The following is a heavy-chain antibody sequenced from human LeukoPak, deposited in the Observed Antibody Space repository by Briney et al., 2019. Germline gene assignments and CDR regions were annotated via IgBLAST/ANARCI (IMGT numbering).Heavy chain of an antibody. CDR2: ISNTGSTI. V-gene: IGHV3-11*01. CDR1: GFSFSDHY. J-gene: IGHJ3*02. CDR3: ARDASGAFDI. Sequence: GGSLRLSCAASGFSFSDHYMSWIRQAPGKGLEWVSYISNTGSTIYYADSVKGRFTISRDNAKNSLYLQMNSLRAEDTAMYDCARDASGAFDIRGQGTMVTVSS. D-gene: IGHD1-26*01.